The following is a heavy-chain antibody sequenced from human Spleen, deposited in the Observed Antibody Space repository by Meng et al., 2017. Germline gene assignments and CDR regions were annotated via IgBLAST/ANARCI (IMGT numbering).Heavy chain of an antibody. Sequence: GGSLRLSCAASGFTFSSYEMNWVRQAPGKGLEWVANINKDGSEKDYVDSVKGRFTISRDNVKNSVYLQMDSLRAEDTGVYYCARDADWVIFDHWGQGALVTVSS. CDR1: GFTFSSYE. J-gene: IGHJ4*02. CDR2: INKDGSEK. D-gene: IGHD3-9*01. CDR3: ARDADWVIFDH. V-gene: IGHV3-7*01.